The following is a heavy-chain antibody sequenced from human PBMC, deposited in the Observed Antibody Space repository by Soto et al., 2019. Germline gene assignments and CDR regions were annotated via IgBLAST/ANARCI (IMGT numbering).Heavy chain of an antibody. Sequence: GGSLRLSCAASGFIFSNYAMFWVRQAPGKGLDWVSTIYAGGGTTHYAESVKGRFTISRDNSNNRLYLQLNNLGAEDTAVYFCAKDLIRGDGYVDFDYWGQGTLVTVSS. J-gene: IGHJ4*02. CDR2: IYAGGGTT. D-gene: IGHD3-10*01. V-gene: IGHV3-23*01. CDR3: AKDLIRGDGYVDFDY. CDR1: GFIFSNYA.